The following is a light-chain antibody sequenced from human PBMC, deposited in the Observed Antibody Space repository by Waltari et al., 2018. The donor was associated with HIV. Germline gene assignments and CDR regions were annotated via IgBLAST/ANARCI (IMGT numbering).Light chain of an antibody. CDR3: TSYTTTSCYV. V-gene: IGLV2-14*01. J-gene: IGLJ1*01. Sequence: QSALTQPPSASGSPGQSVTISCTGTSSDVGGHNFVSWYQHHPGKAPKLMIYEVSNRPSGVSHRFSGSKSGNTASLTISGLQPEDEADYYCTSYTTTSCYVFGTGTKVTVL. CDR1: SSDVGGHNF. CDR2: EVS.